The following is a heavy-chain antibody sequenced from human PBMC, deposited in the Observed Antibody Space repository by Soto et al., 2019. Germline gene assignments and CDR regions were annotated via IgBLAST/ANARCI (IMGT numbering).Heavy chain of an antibody. CDR1: GGAFSSYA. CDR3: ARFSVAGSRDDY. V-gene: IGHV1-69*13. J-gene: IGHJ4*02. D-gene: IGHD6-19*01. Sequence: SVKVCCKASGGAFSSYAMRWVRQAPGQGLEWMGGIIPIFGTANYAQKFQGRVTITADESTSTAYMELSSLRSEDTALYYCARFSVAGSRDDYWGQGTLVTV. CDR2: IIPIFGTA.